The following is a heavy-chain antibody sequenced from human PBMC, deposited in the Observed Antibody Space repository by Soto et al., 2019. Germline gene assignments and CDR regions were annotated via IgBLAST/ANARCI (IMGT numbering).Heavy chain of an antibody. J-gene: IGHJ6*02. CDR1: GFTFSSHW. Sequence: GGSLRLSCAASGFTFSSHWMSWVRQAPGKGLEWVANIKQDGSEKYYVDSVKGRFTISRDNAKNSLYLQMNSLRAEDTAVYYCAREFNDFWSGYHYYYYYGMDVWGQGTTVTVSS. D-gene: IGHD3-3*01. CDR3: AREFNDFWSGYHYYYYYGMDV. CDR2: IKQDGSEK. V-gene: IGHV3-7*03.